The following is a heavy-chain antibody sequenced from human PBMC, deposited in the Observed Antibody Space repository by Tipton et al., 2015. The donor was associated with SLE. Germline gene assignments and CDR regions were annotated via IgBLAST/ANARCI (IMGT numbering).Heavy chain of an antibody. D-gene: IGHD6-13*01. CDR2: IYSGDST. CDR3: AREWQQLWYFDL. V-gene: IGHV3-66*01. J-gene: IGHJ2*01. Sequence: SLRLSCAASGFTVSSNYMSWVRQAPGKGLEWVSVIYSGDSTDDYADSVKGRFTISRDNSKNTLYLQMNSLRVEDTAVYYCAREWQQLWYFDLWGRGTLVTVSS. CDR1: GFTVSSNY.